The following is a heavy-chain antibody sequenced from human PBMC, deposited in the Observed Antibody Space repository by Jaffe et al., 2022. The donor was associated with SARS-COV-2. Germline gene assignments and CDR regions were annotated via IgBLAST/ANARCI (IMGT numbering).Heavy chain of an antibody. V-gene: IGHV3-11*01. CDR3: ARRPECSGGSCYLTAGYFDY. CDR2: ISSSGSTI. CDR1: GFTFSDYY. Sequence: QVQLVESGGGLVKPGGSLRLSCAASGFTFSDYYMSWIRQAPGKGLEWVSYISSSGSTIYYADSVKGRFTISRDNAKNSLYLQMNSLRAEDTAVYYCARRPECSGGSCYLTAGYFDYWGQGTLVTVSS. D-gene: IGHD2-15*01. J-gene: IGHJ4*02.